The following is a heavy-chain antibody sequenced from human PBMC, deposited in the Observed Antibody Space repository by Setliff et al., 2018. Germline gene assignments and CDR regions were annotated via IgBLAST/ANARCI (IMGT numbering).Heavy chain of an antibody. CDR1: GFTFSSYS. CDR2: ISSSSSTI. Sequence: LSLSCAASGFTFSSYSMNWVRQAPGKGLEWVSYISSSSSTIYYADSVKGRFTISRDNAKNSLYLQMNSLRAEDTALYYCAKDKSHRGYSYYGMDVWGQGTTVTVSS. V-gene: IGHV3-48*04. CDR3: AKDKSHRGYSYYGMDV. J-gene: IGHJ6*02. D-gene: IGHD5-18*01.